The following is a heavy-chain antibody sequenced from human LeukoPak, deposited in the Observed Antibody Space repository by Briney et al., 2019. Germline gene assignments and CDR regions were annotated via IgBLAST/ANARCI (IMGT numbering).Heavy chain of an antibody. CDR2: IIPIFGTA. Sequence: GASVKVSCKASGGTFSSSAISWVRQAPGQGLEWMGGIIPIFGTANYAQKFQGRVTITTDESTSTAYMELSSLRSDDTAVYYCVTRPPYCSSTSCYQYDYWGQGTLVTVSS. D-gene: IGHD2-2*01. V-gene: IGHV1-69*05. J-gene: IGHJ4*02. CDR3: VTRPPYCSSTSCYQYDY. CDR1: GGTFSSSA.